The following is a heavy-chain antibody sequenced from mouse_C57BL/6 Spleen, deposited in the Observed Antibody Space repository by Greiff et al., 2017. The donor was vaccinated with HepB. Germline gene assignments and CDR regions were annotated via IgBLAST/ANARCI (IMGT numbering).Heavy chain of an antibody. CDR3: AREGYDYDVGAMDY. CDR1: GYSITSGYY. J-gene: IGHJ4*01. CDR2: ISYDGSN. Sequence: EVKVEESGPGLVKPSQSLSLTCSVTGYSITSGYYWNWIRQFPGNKLEWMGYISYDGSNNYNPSLKNRISITRDTSKNQFFLKLNSVTTEDTATYYCAREGYDYDVGAMDYWGQGTSVTVSS. V-gene: IGHV3-6*01. D-gene: IGHD2-4*01.